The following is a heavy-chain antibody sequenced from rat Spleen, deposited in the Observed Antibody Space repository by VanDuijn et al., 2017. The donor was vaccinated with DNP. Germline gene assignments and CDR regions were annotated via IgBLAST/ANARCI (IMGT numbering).Heavy chain of an antibody. CDR2: IRSNGIT. J-gene: IGHJ2*01. Sequence: QVQLKESGPGLVQPSQTLSLTCTVSGFSLPDYSVHWVRQPPGKGLEWMGRIRSNGITDYNSALKSRLSISRDTSKSQVFLRMNGLQTEDTAIYFCTREGTMMVVGFLDYWGQGVMVTVSS. CDR3: TREGTMMVVGFLDY. CDR1: GFSLPDYS. D-gene: IGHD1-12*02. V-gene: IGHV2-19*01.